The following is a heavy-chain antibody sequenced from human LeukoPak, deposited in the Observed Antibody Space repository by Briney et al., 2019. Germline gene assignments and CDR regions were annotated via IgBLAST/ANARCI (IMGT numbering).Heavy chain of an antibody. CDR3: AKWGDYDILTGYYDSDY. V-gene: IGHV3-23*01. Sequence: PWGSLRLPRAASGFIFSNYGMSWGRQAPREGLEWVSAIGGRDGYTYYADSVKGRFTVSRDDPKNTLYLQMNTLRVEDTAVYYCAKWGDYDILTGYYDSDYWGHGTLVTVSS. CDR2: IGGRDGYT. CDR1: GFIFSNYG. D-gene: IGHD3-9*01. J-gene: IGHJ4*01.